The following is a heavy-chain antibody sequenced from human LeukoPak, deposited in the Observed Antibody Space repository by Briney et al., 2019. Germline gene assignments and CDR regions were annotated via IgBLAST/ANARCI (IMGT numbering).Heavy chain of an antibody. D-gene: IGHD6-13*01. J-gene: IGHJ4*02. CDR3: ARDPSSSRYGLSGFDY. CDR2: IKQDGSEK. CDR1: GFTFSSYW. Sequence: GGSLRLSCAASGFTFSSYWMSWVRQAPGKGLEWVANIKQDGSEKYYVDSVKGRFTISRDNAKNSLYLQMNSLRAEDTAVYYCARDPSSSRYGLSGFDYWGQGTLVTVSS. V-gene: IGHV3-7*01.